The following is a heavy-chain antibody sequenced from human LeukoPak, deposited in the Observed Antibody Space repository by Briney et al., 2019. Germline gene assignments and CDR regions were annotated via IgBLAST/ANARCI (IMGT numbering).Heavy chain of an antibody. CDR1: GYTFTSYG. J-gene: IGHJ4*02. D-gene: IGHD3-10*01. V-gene: IGHV1-18*04. CDR2: ISACNGNT. CDR3: ARMVRRVIMYYFDY. Sequence: GASVKVSCKASGYTFTSYGISWVRQAPGQGLEWMGWISACNGNTNYAQKLQGRVTMTTDTSTSTAYMELRSLRSDDTAVYYCARMVRRVIMYYFDYWGQGTLVIVSS.